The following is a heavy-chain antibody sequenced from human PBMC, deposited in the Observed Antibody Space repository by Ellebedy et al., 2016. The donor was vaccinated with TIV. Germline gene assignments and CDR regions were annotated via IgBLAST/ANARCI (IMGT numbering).Heavy chain of an antibody. D-gene: IGHD2-21*01. V-gene: IGHV3-21*04. CDR3: AKCIEGTQDDWYFDL. Sequence: GESLKISCAASGFTFSSYSMNWVRQAPGKGLEWVSSISSSSSYIYYADSVKGRFTISRDNAKNSLYLQMNSLRAEDTALYYCAKCIEGTQDDWYFDLWGRGTLVTVSS. CDR1: GFTFSSYS. CDR2: ISSSSSYI. J-gene: IGHJ2*01.